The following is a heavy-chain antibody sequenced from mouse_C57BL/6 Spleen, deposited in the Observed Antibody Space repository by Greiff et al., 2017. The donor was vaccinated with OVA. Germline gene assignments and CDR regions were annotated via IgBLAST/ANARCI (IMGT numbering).Heavy chain of an antibody. D-gene: IGHD1-1*01. CDR3: AREGVVAFDY. V-gene: IGHV1-64*01. Sequence: QLQQPGAELVKPGASVQLSCKASCYTFTSYWMHWVKQGPGQGLEWIGMIHPNSGSTNYHAKFKSKATLTVDTSSSTAYMQLRSLTAEDAAVYYCAREGVVAFDYWGQGTTLTVSS. J-gene: IGHJ2*01. CDR2: IHPNSGST. CDR1: CYTFTSYW.